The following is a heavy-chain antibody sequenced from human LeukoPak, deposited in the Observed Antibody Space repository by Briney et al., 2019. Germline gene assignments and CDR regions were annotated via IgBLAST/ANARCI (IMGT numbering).Heavy chain of an antibody. V-gene: IGHV3-23*01. J-gene: IGHJ4*02. CDR3: ARGFSVATRPCDY. D-gene: IGHD5-12*01. CDR2: ISGSAGST. Sequence: GGSLRLSCAASGFTFSSYAMFWVRQAPGKGLEWVSTISGSAGSTFYADSVKGRFTISRDNSNSTLYLQMNSLRAEDTAAYYCARGFSVATRPCDYWGQGTLVTVSS. CDR1: GFTFSSYA.